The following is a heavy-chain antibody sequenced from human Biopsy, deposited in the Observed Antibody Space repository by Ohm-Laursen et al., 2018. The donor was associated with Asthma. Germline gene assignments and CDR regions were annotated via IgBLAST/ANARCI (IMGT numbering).Heavy chain of an antibody. V-gene: IGHV3-9*01. J-gene: IGHJ6*02. CDR2: TTWNSGSR. CDR3: AKPLNTYNFYAYDV. D-gene: IGHD5/OR15-5a*01. Sequence: SLRLSCAASGFNFDDFAMHWVRQVPGKGLEWVAATTWNSGSRVYAVSVKGRFTISRDNAQNSLYLHMNGLKPEDTAVYYCAKPLNTYNFYAYDVWGQGTTVVVSS. CDR1: GFNFDDFA.